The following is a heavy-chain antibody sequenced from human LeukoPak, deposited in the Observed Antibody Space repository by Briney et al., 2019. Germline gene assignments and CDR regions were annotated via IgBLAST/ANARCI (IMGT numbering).Heavy chain of an antibody. CDR1: GGSISSSSYY. CDR3: ARQLGVYSSSSGGAFDI. CDR2: IYYSGST. D-gene: IGHD6-6*01. Sequence: SETLSLTCTVSGGSISSSSYYWGWIRQPPGKGLEWIGSIYYSGSTYYNPSLKSRVTISVDTSKNQFSLKLSSVTAADTAVYYCARQLGVYSSSSGGAFDIWGQGTMVTVSS. J-gene: IGHJ3*02. V-gene: IGHV4-39*01.